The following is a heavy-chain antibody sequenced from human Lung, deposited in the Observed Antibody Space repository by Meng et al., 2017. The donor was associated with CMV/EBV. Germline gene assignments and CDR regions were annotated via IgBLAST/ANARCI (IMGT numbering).Heavy chain of an antibody. Sequence: GESLKILCKGSGYRFSNYWLGWVRQMPGKGLEWMALFNPGDSQTRYSPSLQGPVTISADKSINTAYLQWSRLKASDTAIYCCTGSPRDGVGYSDFDAWGQGTMVTVSS. J-gene: IGHJ4*02. CDR1: GYRFSNYW. CDR2: FNPGDSQT. V-gene: IGHV5-51*01. CDR3: TGSPRDGVGYSDFDA. D-gene: IGHD3-22*01.